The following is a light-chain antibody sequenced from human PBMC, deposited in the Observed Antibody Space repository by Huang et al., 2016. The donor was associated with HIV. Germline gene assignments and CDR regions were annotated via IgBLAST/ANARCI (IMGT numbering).Light chain of an antibody. CDR1: QSVSSNY. CDR3: QKDGSSMT. J-gene: IGKJ1*01. CDR2: GAS. V-gene: IGKV3-20*01. Sequence: IVLTQSPGTLSLSPGERVTLSCRASQSVSSNYLAWYQQKPGQAPRLLIYGASTRATGIPDRFRGRGSGPDFTLTISRQQRDDFAVYYCQKDGSSMTFGQGTTVEIK.